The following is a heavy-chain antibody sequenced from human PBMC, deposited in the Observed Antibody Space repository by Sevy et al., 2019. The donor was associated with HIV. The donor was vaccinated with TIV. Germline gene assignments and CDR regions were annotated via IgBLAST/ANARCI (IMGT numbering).Heavy chain of an antibody. J-gene: IGHJ4*01. V-gene: IGHV4-61*01. CDR3: ARDSGNYPYYFDY. D-gene: IGHD1-26*01. Sequence: SETLSLTWTVSGGSISGGNYFWSWIRQSPGKGLEWIGYIHYSGTTNYNPSLKSRVTISVDTSKTQFSLKLRSVTAADTAVYYCARDSGNYPYYFDYWGQGTLVTVSS. CDR2: IHYSGTT. CDR1: GGSISGGNYF.